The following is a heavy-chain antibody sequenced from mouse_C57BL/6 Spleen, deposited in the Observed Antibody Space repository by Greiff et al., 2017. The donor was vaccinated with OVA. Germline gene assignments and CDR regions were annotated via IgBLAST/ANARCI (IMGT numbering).Heavy chain of an antibody. CDR3: ERDGDYGDAMDY. J-gene: IGHJ4*01. CDR1: GFTFSSYA. CDR2: ISAGDSYT. Sequence: EVHLVESGGGLVKPGGSLKLSCAASGFTFSSYAMYWVRQTPEKRLEWVATISAGDSYTSYPDKVQGRVTISRDNAKNNLYLQMSQLKSEDTAVYYCERDGDYGDAMDYWGQGTSVTVSS. V-gene: IGHV5-4*01. D-gene: IGHD2-4*01.